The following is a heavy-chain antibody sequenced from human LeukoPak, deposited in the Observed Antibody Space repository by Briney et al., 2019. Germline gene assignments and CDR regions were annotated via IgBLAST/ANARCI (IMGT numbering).Heavy chain of an antibody. CDR3: ARDGMDTPAWAFDI. V-gene: IGHV4-59*01. CDR1: GASISSSS. Sequence: SETLSLTCTVSGASISSSSWNWIRQPPGKGLEWIGRIYYSGSTNYNPSPKSRVTISVDTSKNQFSLKLSSVTAADTAVYYCARDGMDTPAWAFDIWGQGTMVTVSS. D-gene: IGHD5-18*01. J-gene: IGHJ3*02. CDR2: IYYSGST.